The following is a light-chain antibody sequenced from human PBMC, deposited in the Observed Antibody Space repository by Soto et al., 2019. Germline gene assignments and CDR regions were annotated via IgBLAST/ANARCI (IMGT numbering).Light chain of an antibody. V-gene: IGKV1-33*01. CDR1: QDIDNS. J-gene: IGKJ4*01. CDR3: QHCDNLPLS. Sequence: DIQMTQSPSSLSASIGDRDTITCQASQDIDNSLNWYQQKPGKAPKLLIYDASNLATGVPTKFSGSGSGTDFTFTISSLQPEDIATYYCQHCDNLPLSFGGGTKVEI. CDR2: DAS.